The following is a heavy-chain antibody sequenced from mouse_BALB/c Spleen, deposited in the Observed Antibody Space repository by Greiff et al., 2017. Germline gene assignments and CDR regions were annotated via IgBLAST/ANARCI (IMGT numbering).Heavy chain of an antibody. V-gene: IGHV1S81*02. Sequence: VQLQQSGAELVKPGASVKLSCKASGYTFTSYYMYWVKQRPGQGLEWIGEINPSNGGTNFNEKFKSKATLTVDKSSSTAYMQLSSLKSEDSAVYYCTRSLYYYGSSYGFAYWGQGTLVTVSA. D-gene: IGHD1-1*01. CDR1: GYTFTSYY. CDR2: INPSNGGT. CDR3: TRSLYYYGSSYGFAY. J-gene: IGHJ3*01.